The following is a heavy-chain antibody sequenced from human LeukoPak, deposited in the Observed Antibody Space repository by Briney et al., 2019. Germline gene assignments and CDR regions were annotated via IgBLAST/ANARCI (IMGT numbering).Heavy chain of an antibody. Sequence: SVKVSCKASGGTFSSYAISWVRQAPGQGLEWMGGIIPIFGTANYAQKFQGRVTITADKSTSTAYMELSSLRSEDTAVYYCAREWGMSLDYYGSGRSRSSDYYYGMDVWGQGTTVTVSS. CDR2: IIPIFGTA. CDR1: GGTFSSYA. J-gene: IGHJ6*02. CDR3: AREWGMSLDYYGSGRSRSSDYYYGMDV. V-gene: IGHV1-69*06. D-gene: IGHD3-10*01.